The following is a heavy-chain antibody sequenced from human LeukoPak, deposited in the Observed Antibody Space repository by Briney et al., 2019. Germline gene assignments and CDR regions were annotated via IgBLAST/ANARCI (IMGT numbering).Heavy chain of an antibody. J-gene: IGHJ6*04. V-gene: IGHV3-64*01. CDR2: ISSNGGST. CDR1: GFTLSSYA. Sequence: PGGSLRLSCAASGFTLSSYAMHWVRQAPGKGLEYVSAISSNGGSTYYANSVKGRFTISRDNSKNTLYLQMGSLRAEDMAVYYCARGRSLGVWGKGTTVTVSS. CDR3: ARGRSLGV.